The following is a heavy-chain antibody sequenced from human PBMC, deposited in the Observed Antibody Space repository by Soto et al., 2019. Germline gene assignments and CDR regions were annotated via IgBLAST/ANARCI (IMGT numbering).Heavy chain of an antibody. D-gene: IGHD5-12*01. CDR3: ARVVATAYDYYYYMDV. CDR2: ISDSGVGT. J-gene: IGHJ6*03. Sequence: GGSLRLSCAASGFTFSNYAMSWVRQAPGKGLEWVSSISDSGVGTYYPGSVKGRFTISRDNSKNTLYLQMNSLRVEDTAVYYCARVVATAYDYYYYMDVSGKGTTVTVSS. CDR1: GFTFSNYA. V-gene: IGHV3-23*01.